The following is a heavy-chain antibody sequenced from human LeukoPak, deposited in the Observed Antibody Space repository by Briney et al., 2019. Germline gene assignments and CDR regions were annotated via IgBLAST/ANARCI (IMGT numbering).Heavy chain of an antibody. Sequence: GGSLRLSCSASGFTFSSYAMHWVRQAPGKGLDYVSAINTNGATTYYADSVKGRFTISRDNSKNTLYLQMTSLRAEDTAVYYCVAHRITTAGYGLDYWGQGTLVTVSS. J-gene: IGHJ4*02. V-gene: IGHV3-64D*06. CDR2: INTNGATT. D-gene: IGHD6-13*01. CDR1: GFTFSSYA. CDR3: VAHRITTAGYGLDY.